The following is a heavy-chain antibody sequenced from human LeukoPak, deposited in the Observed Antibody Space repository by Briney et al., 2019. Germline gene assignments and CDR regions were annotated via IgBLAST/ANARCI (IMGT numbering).Heavy chain of an antibody. V-gene: IGHV4-59*11. CDR1: GGSISSHY. J-gene: IGHJ4*02. CDR3: ARWYSSGWAFDY. CDR2: IHYSGST. Sequence: SQTLSLTCTVSGGSISSHYWSWIRQPPGKGLEWIGFIHYSGSTNYNPSLKSRVTISVDTSKNQFSLKLSSVTAADTAVYYCARWYSSGWAFDYWGQGTLVTVSS. D-gene: IGHD6-19*01.